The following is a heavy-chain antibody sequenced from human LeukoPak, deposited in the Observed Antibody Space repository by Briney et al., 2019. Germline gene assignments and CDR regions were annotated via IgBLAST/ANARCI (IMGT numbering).Heavy chain of an antibody. D-gene: IGHD3-10*01. V-gene: IGHV1-18*01. CDR1: GYTFTSYG. CDR3: ARGDYYTSGSYAGFLDY. Sequence: ASVKVSCKASGYTFTSYGISCVRQAPGQGLEWMGWISAYNGNTNYAQKLQGRVIMTTDTSASTAYMELSSLRSEDTAVYYCARGDYYTSGSYAGFLDYWGQGTQVTVSS. J-gene: IGHJ4*02. CDR2: ISAYNGNT.